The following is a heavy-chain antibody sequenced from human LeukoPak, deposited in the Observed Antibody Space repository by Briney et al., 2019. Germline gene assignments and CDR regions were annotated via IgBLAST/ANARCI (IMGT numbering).Heavy chain of an antibody. Sequence: QPGGSLRLSCAASGFTFSTYCMHWVRQAPGKGPMWVSRICPDGTVTNYADSVKARFIISRDNAKNSLYLQMNSLRAEDTAVYYCARGSNCSGGSCRSRAYYYYGMDVWGQGTTVTVSS. J-gene: IGHJ6*02. V-gene: IGHV3-74*01. CDR2: ICPDGTVT. D-gene: IGHD2-15*01. CDR3: ARGSNCSGGSCRSRAYYYYGMDV. CDR1: GFTFSTYC.